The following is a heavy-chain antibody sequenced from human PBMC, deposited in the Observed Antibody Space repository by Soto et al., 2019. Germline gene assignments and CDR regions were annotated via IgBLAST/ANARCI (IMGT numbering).Heavy chain of an antibody. V-gene: IGHV3-9*01. J-gene: IGHJ6*03. Sequence: GGSLRLSCAASGFTFDDYAMHWVRQAPGKGLEWVSGISWNSGSIGYADSVKGRFTISRDNAKNSLYLQMNSLRAEDTALYYCAKDGGIYSANDDHYYYYYYMDVWGKGTTVTVSS. CDR1: GFTFDDYA. D-gene: IGHD2-15*01. CDR3: AKDGGIYSANDDHYYYYYYMDV. CDR2: ISWNSGSI.